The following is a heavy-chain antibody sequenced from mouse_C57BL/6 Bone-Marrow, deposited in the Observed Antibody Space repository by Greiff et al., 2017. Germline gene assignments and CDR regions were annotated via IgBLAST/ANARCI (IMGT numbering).Heavy chain of an antibody. J-gene: IGHJ1*03. Sequence: ESGPGLVKPSQSLSLTCSVTGYSIPSGYYWNWIRQFPGNKLEWMGYISYDGSNNYNPSLKNRISITRDTSKNQFFLKLNSVTTEDTATYYCAREDYYYGSKGYFDVWGTGTTVTVSS. CDR1: GYSIPSGYY. V-gene: IGHV3-6*01. CDR2: ISYDGSN. CDR3: AREDYYYGSKGYFDV. D-gene: IGHD1-1*01.